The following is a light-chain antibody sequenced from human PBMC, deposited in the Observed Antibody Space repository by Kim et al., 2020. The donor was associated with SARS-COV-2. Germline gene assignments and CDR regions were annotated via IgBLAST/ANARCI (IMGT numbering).Light chain of an antibody. CDR1: QSVSSSY. Sequence: TPGERATLSCRASQSVSSSYLAWYQQKAGQAPRLLIYGASTRVSGIPDRFSGSGSGTDFTLTISRLEPEDFAVYFCQQYDTSPWTFGQGTKVDIK. J-gene: IGKJ1*01. CDR3: QQYDTSPWT. CDR2: GAS. V-gene: IGKV3-20*01.